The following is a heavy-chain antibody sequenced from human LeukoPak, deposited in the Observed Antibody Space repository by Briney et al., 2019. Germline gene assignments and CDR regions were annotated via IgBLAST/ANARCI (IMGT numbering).Heavy chain of an antibody. J-gene: IGHJ6*02. CDR2: ISYDGSNK. V-gene: IGHV3-30-3*01. Sequence: PGGSLRLSCAASGFTFSSYAMHWVRQAPGKGLEWVAVISYDGSNKYYADSVKGRFTISRDNSKNTLYLQMNSLRAEDTAVYYCARDQAERGYSGYDLDYYYYGMDVWGQGTTVTVSS. CDR3: ARDQAERGYSGYDLDYYYYGMDV. CDR1: GFTFSSYA. D-gene: IGHD5-12*01.